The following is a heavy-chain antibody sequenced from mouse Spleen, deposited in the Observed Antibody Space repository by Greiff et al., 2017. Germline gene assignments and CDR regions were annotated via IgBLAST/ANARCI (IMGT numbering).Heavy chain of an antibody. CDR3: ARDTDDYGSDY. D-gene: IGHD2-4*01. V-gene: IGHV5-4*01. Sequence: EVQGVESGGGLVKPGGSLKLSCAASGFTFSSYAMSWVRQTPEKRLEWVATISDGGSYTYYPDNVKGRFTISRDNAKNNLYLQMSHLKSEDTAMYYCARDTDDYGSDYWGQGTTLTVSS. CDR1: GFTFSSYA. CDR2: ISDGGSYT. J-gene: IGHJ2*01.